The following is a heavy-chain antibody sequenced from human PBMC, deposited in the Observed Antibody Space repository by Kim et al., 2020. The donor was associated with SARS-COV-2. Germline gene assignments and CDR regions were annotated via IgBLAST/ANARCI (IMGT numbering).Heavy chain of an antibody. J-gene: IGHJ4*01. D-gene: IGHD3-10*01. CDR1: GFTFTSNY. CDR3: SIKSFGAGSCDNVDY. CDR2: IYSGGGT. Sequence: GGSLRLSCTASGFTFTSNYMSWVRQAPGKGLEWVSVIYSGGGTSYADSVMRRLTTSTHTTTTTPHPLMKSIIAEDTPAYYSSIKSFGAGSCDNVDY. V-gene: IGHV3-66*01.